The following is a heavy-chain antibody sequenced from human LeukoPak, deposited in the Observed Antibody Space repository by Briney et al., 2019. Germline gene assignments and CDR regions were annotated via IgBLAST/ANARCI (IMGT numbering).Heavy chain of an antibody. CDR1: GYTFTGYY. Sequence: GASVKVSCKASGYTFTGYYIHWVRQAPGQGLEWMGWINPNSGGTNYAQKFQGRVTMTRDTSISTAYMELSRLRSDDTAVYYCARVNYYDRETGPDYWGQGTLVTVSS. CDR2: INPNSGGT. D-gene: IGHD3-22*01. CDR3: ARVNYYDRETGPDY. V-gene: IGHV1-2*02. J-gene: IGHJ4*02.